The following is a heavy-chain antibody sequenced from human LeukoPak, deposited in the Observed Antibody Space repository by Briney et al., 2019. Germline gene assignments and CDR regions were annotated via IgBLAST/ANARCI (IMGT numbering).Heavy chain of an antibody. J-gene: IGHJ4*02. CDR2: ISYDGSNK. V-gene: IGHV3-30-3*01. Sequence: GGSLRLSCAASGFTFSSYAMHWVRQAPGKGLEWVAVISYDGSNKYYADSVKGRFTISRGNSKNTLYLQMNSLRAEDTAVYYCARSGILDYWGQGTLVTVSS. CDR1: GFTFSSYA. D-gene: IGHD3-3*01. CDR3: ARSGILDY.